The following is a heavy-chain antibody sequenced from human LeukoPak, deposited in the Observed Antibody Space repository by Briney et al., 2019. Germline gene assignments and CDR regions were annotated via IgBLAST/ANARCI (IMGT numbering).Heavy chain of an antibody. J-gene: IGHJ6*02. Sequence: GGSLRLSCAASGFTFSSYSMNWARQAPGKGLEWVSSISSSSSYIYYADSVKGRFTISRDNAKNSLYLQMNSLRAEDTAVYYCARAAPIYSNYYYYGMDVWGQGTTVTVSS. CDR2: ISSSSSYI. D-gene: IGHD4-11*01. V-gene: IGHV3-21*01. CDR3: ARAAPIYSNYYYYGMDV. CDR1: GFTFSSYS.